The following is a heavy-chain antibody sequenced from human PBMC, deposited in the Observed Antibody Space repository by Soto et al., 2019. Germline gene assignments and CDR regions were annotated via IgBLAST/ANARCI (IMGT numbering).Heavy chain of an antibody. Sequence: GGSLRLSCAASGFTFSSYAMSWVRQAPGKGLEWVAIISYDGSNTYYADSVKGRFTISRDNSKNTLYLQMNSLRAEDTSVYYCAKEGGLSGSYYISSSYYFDYWGQGTLVTVSS. CDR2: ISYDGSNT. CDR3: AKEGGLSGSYYISSSYYFDY. J-gene: IGHJ4*02. D-gene: IGHD1-26*01. CDR1: GFTFSSYA. V-gene: IGHV3-30*18.